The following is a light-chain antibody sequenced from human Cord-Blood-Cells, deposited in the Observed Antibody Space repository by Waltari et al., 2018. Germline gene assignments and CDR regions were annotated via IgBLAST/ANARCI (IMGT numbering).Light chain of an antibody. CDR3: CSYAGSSTYV. Sequence: QSALTQPASVSGSPGQSITISCTGTSSDVGCYNFVSWYQQHPGKPPKLMIYESSKRPSGVSNLFSGSKSSNTASLTISGLQAEDEAYYYCCSYAGSSTYVFGTGTKVTVL. J-gene: IGLJ1*01. CDR2: ESS. V-gene: IGLV2-23*01. CDR1: SSDVGCYNF.